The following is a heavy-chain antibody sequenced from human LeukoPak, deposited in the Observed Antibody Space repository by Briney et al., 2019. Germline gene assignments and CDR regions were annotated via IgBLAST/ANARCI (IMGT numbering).Heavy chain of an antibody. CDR1: GFSFTSYY. D-gene: IGHD4-23*01. Sequence: KPRASVTVSCTAPGFSFTSYYMHWVRQAPGQRLEWMGIVNPSGGSASYGRKFQDRVTMARDVSTSTVYMELSSLTSEDTAVYYCARGRWSPPFDYWGQGTLVTVSS. CDR2: VNPSGGSA. CDR3: ARGRWSPPFDY. V-gene: IGHV1-46*01. J-gene: IGHJ4*02.